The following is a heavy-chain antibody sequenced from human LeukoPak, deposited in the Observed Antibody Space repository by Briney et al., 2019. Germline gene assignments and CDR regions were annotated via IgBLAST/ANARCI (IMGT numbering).Heavy chain of an antibody. D-gene: IGHD3-10*02. J-gene: IGHJ4*02. CDR1: GFNFSSYG. Sequence: PGGSLRLSCAVSGFNFSSYGINWVRQAPGKGLEWVAVISYDETSKFYGDSVKGRFTISRDNAKNSLFLKTDTLRGDDTGIYYCARDPNVLGITPYYFDFWGQGTLVTVSS. CDR2: ISYDETSK. CDR3: ARDPNVLGITPYYFDF. V-gene: IGHV3-30*03.